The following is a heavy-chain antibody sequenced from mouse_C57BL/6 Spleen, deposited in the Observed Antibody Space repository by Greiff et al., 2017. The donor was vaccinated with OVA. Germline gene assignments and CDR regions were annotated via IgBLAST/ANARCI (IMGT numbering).Heavy chain of an antibody. D-gene: IGHD2-5*01. CDR1: GYTFTSYC. V-gene: IGHV1-81*01. CDR2: ISPNSGNT. Sequence: QVQLQQPGAELARPGASVKLSCKASGYTFTSYCISWVKQRTGQGLEWIGMISPNSGNTNYNEKFKGKATLTADKSSSTAYMELSSLTSEDSAVYFCARKGYSNCGDCFDYWGQGTTLTVSS. CDR3: ARKGYSNCGDCFDY. J-gene: IGHJ2*01.